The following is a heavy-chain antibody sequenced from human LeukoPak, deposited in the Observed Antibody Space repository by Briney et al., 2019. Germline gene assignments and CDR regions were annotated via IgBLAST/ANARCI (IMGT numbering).Heavy chain of an antibody. CDR2: INPNDGST. CDR1: GYTFTTYW. CDR3: AREGFPPKISDFWSGLGPYYYYGMDV. V-gene: IGHV1-46*01. D-gene: IGHD3-3*01. J-gene: IGHJ6*02. Sequence: ASVKVSCKASGYTFTTYWIQWVRQAPGQGLEWVALINPNDGSTTYAHKFQGRVTMTRGTSTSTVYMELSSLRSEDTAVYYCAREGFPPKISDFWSGLGPYYYYGMDVWGQGTTVTVSS.